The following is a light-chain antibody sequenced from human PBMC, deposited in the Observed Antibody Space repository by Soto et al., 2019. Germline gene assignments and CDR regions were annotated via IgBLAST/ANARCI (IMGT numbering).Light chain of an antibody. Sequence: EIVMTQSPATLSVSPGERATLSCRASQSISTNLAWYQQKPGQAPRHLIYGASTRATGIPGRFSGSGSGTYFTLTISSLQSEDFAVYYCQQYNNWPPAYTFGQGTKLEIK. CDR2: GAS. J-gene: IGKJ2*01. CDR3: QQYNNWPPAYT. CDR1: QSISTN. V-gene: IGKV3-15*01.